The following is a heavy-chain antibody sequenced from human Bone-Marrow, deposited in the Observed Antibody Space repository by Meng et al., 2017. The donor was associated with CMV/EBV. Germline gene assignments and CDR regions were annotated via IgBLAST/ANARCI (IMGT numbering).Heavy chain of an antibody. D-gene: IGHD2-2*01. CDR2: IYYSGST. J-gene: IGHJ4*02. CDR1: GGSISSSSYY. V-gene: IGHV4-39*01. CDR3: ARHQGGSTSRFNFDY. Sequence: SETLSLTCTVSGGSISSSSYYWGWIRQPPGKGLEWIGSIYYSGSTYYNPSLKSRVTISVDTSKNQFSLKLSSVTAADTAVYYCARHQGGSTSRFNFDYWGQGPLVTVSS.